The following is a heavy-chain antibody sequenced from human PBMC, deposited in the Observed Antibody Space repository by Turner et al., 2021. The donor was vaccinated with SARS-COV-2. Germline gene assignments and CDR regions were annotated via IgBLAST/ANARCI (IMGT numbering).Heavy chain of an antibody. CDR3: ARLLNPGSYYYYYYGMDV. D-gene: IGHD3-10*01. Sequence: QLPLQESGPGLVKPSATLSLTCTVPGGPISSSNYYWGWIRQPPGKGLEWIGSIYYSGGTYYNPSLKSRVTISVDTSKNQFSLKLSSVTAADTAVYYCARLLNPGSYYYYYYGMDVWGQGTTVTVSS. CDR1: GGPISSSNYY. J-gene: IGHJ6*02. V-gene: IGHV4-39*01. CDR2: IYYSGGT.